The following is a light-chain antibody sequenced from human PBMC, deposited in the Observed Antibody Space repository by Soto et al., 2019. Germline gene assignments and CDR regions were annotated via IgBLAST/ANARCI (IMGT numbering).Light chain of an antibody. V-gene: IGKV1-9*01. Sequence: DIKLTQSPSFLSASVGDRVTITCRASQGINSFLAWFQQKPGKAPKLLIYAASALQSGVPSRFSGSGSGTEFTLTPSSLQPEDFATYYCQQLNSYPRTFGQGTQLEIK. CDR2: AAS. CDR3: QQLNSYPRT. J-gene: IGKJ2*02. CDR1: QGINSF.